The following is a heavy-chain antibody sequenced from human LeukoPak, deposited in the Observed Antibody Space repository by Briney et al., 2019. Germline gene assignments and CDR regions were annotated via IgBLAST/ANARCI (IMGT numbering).Heavy chain of an antibody. D-gene: IGHD3-3*01. CDR3: ARGFGSKGSDAFDI. CDR2: INGDGIST. J-gene: IGHJ3*02. V-gene: IGHV3-74*01. CDR1: GFTFSTYF. Sequence: GGSLRLSCAASGFTFSTYFMHWVRQAPGKGLVWVSRINGDGISTTYADSVMGRFTISRDNSKNTLYVEMNSLRAEDMAVYYCARGFGSKGSDAFDIWGPGKVV.